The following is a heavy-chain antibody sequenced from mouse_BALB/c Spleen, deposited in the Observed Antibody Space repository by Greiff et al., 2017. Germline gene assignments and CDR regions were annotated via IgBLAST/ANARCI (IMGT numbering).Heavy chain of an antibody. J-gene: IGHJ3*01. Sequence: EVKVVESGGGLVQPGGSRKLSCAASGFTFSDYGMAWVRQAPGKGPEWVAFISNLAYSIYYADTVTGRFTISRENAKNTLYLEMSSLRSEDTDMYYCARDGNYPFAYWGQGTLVTVSA. V-gene: IGHV5-15*02. CDR3: ARDGNYPFAY. D-gene: IGHD2-1*01. CDR1: GFTFSDYG. CDR2: ISNLAYSI.